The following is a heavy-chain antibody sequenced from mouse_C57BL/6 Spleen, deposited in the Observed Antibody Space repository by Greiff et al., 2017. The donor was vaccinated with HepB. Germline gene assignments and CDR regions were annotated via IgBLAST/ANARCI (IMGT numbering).Heavy chain of an antibody. CDR3: ARSNYYGSSYWFAY. CDR1: GYTFTSYW. D-gene: IGHD1-1*01. CDR2: INPSNGGT. Sequence: VQLQQSGTELVKPGASVKLSCKASGYTFTSYWMHWVKQRPGQGLEWIGNINPSNGGTNYNEKFKSKATLTVDKSSSTAYMQLSSLTSGDSAVYYCARSNYYGSSYWFAYWGQGTLVTVSA. J-gene: IGHJ3*01. V-gene: IGHV1-53*01.